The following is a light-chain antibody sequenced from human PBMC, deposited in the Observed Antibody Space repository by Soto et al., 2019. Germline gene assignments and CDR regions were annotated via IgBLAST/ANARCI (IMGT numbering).Light chain of an antibody. J-gene: IGKJ5*01. V-gene: IGKV1-9*01. CDR1: QAISTH. CDR2: AAS. Sequence: IQLTQSLSSLSASVGDRVTISCRASQAISTHLAWFAQKPGRAPQLPIYAASSLQSGVPSRFSGSGSGTDFTLTINSLQPEDLATYYCQQLNSYSITFGQGTRLEI. CDR3: QQLNSYSIT.